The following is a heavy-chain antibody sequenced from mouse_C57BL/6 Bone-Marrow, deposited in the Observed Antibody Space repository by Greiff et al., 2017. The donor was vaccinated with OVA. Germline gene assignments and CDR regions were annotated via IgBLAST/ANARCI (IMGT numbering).Heavy chain of an antibody. J-gene: IGHJ2*01. CDR2: IHPSDSDT. CDR3: AIGDGYYCEVFFDY. V-gene: IGHV1-74*01. CDR1: GYTFTSYW. D-gene: IGHD2-3*01. Sequence: VQLQQPGAELVKPGASVKVSCKASGYTFTSYWMHWVKQRPGQGLEWIGRIHPSDSDTNYNQKFKGKATLTVDNSSSTAYMQLSSLTSEDSAVYYCAIGDGYYCEVFFDYWGQGTTLTVSS.